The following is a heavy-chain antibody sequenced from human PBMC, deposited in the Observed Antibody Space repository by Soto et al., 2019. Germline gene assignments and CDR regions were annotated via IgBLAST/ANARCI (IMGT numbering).Heavy chain of an antibody. CDR1: GYTFTNYG. CDR3: ARILGGSSSSWFDP. Sequence: GASVKVSCKASGYTFTNYGISWVRQAPGQGLEWMGWISAYNHYTNYAQNLQGRVTMTTDTSTSTAYMELRSLRSDDTAVFYCARILGGSSSSWFDPWGQGTPVTVSS. CDR2: ISAYNHYT. J-gene: IGHJ5*02. V-gene: IGHV1-18*01. D-gene: IGHD6-6*01.